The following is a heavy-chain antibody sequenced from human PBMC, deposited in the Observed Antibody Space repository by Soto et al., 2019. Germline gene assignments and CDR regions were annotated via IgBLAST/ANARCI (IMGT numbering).Heavy chain of an antibody. CDR3: ARVAYCGGDCYTGHDAFDI. CDR1: GFTFSSYS. D-gene: IGHD2-21*02. CDR2: ISSSSSYI. Sequence: GGSLRLSCAASGFTFSSYSMNWVRQAPGKGLEWVSSISSSSSYIYYADSVRGRFTISRDNAKNSLYLQMNSLRAEDTAVYYCARVAYCGGDCYTGHDAFDIWGQGTMVTVSS. V-gene: IGHV3-21*01. J-gene: IGHJ3*02.